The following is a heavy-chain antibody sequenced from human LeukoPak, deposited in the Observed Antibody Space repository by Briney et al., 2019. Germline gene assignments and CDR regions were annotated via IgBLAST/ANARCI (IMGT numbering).Heavy chain of an antibody. Sequence: GGSLRLSCEGPGFMFSSDWMSWVRQAPGKGLEWVANIKQDGSGKYYADSVKGRFTISRDNAKNSLYLQMNSLRADDTSNYYCARDPARFGSGYYPENWGPGTQVTVSS. V-gene: IGHV3-7*01. D-gene: IGHD3-22*01. J-gene: IGHJ4*02. CDR3: ARDPARFGSGYYPEN. CDR1: GFMFSSDW. CDR2: IKQDGSGK.